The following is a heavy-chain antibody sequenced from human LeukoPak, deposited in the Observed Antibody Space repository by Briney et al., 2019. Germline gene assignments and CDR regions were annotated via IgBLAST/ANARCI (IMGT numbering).Heavy chain of an antibody. CDR1: GFTFSSYA. CDR3: AKGRSYRGGYYYFDY. J-gene: IGHJ4*02. CDR2: ISGSGGST. D-gene: IGHD5-18*01. V-gene: IGHV3-23*01. Sequence: QSGGSLRLSCAASGFTFSSYAMSWVRQAPGKGLEWVSAISGSGGSTYYADSVKGRFTISRDNSKSTLYLHMNSLRAEDTAVYYCAKGRSYRGGYYYFDYWGQGTLVTVSS.